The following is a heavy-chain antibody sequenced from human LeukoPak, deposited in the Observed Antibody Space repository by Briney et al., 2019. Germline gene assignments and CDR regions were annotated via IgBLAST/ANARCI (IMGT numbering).Heavy chain of an antibody. CDR1: GYSISSGYY. CDR3: ARADYSSSWSHEYFYMDV. V-gene: IGHV4-38-2*02. D-gene: IGHD6-13*01. CDR2: IYHSGNT. J-gene: IGHJ6*03. Sequence: SETLSLTCSVSGYSISSGYYWGWIRQPPGQGLEWIGSIYHSGNTYYMPSLKSRLTMSVDTSKNQLSLNLSSVTAADTAVYYCARADYSSSWSHEYFYMDVWGKGTTVTVSS.